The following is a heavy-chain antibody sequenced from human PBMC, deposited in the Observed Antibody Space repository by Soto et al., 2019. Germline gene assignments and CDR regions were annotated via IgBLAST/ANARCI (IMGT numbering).Heavy chain of an antibody. V-gene: IGHV4-34*01. CDR3: ASILRYL. J-gene: IGHJ4*02. D-gene: IGHD3-16*01. CDR1: GGSFSGYY. Sequence: QVQLQQWGAGLLKPSETLSLSCAVYGGSFSGYYWSWIRQPPGKGLEWIGEINHSGSTNYNPSLKGRVTISVDTSKNQFSLRLSSVTAEDTAVYYCASILRYLWGQGTLVTVSS. CDR2: INHSGST.